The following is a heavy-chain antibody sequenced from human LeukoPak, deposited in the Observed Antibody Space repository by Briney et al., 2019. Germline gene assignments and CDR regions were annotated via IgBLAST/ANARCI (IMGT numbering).Heavy chain of an antibody. J-gene: IGHJ4*02. CDR3: ASPDYCDSSGYFDY. V-gene: IGHV1-69*01. D-gene: IGHD3-22*01. CDR1: GGTFSTYA. Sequence: EASVKVSCKASGGTFSTYAISWVRQAPGQGLEWMGGIIPIFGTANYAQKFQGRVTITADESTSTAYMELSSLRSEDTAVYYCASPDYCDSSGYFDYWGQGTLVTVSS. CDR2: IIPIFGTA.